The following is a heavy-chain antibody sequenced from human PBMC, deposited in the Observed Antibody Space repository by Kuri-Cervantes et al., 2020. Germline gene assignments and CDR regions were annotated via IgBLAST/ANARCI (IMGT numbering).Heavy chain of an antibody. CDR1: GGTFSSYY. D-gene: IGHD3-22*01. J-gene: IGHJ6*03. Sequence: SVQDSCKASGGTFSSYYISWVRQAPGEGRVWMGGIIPIFGAAKYAQKFQGRVTITTDESTTKAYMELSSLRSEDTAVYYCARGYYHSSGYAWGIALRSALPQNSEISSGGSYYHSYMDAWGKGTTVTVSS. V-gene: IGHV1-69*05. CDR2: IIPIFGAA. CDR3: ARGYYHSSGYAWGIALRSALPQNSEISSGGSYYHSYMDA.